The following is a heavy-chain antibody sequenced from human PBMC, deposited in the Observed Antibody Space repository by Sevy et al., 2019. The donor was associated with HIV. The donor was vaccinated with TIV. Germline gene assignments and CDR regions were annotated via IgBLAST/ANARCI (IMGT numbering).Heavy chain of an antibody. Sequence: GGSLRLSCAASGFTFSYAWMSWVRQAPGKGLEWVGRIKSKRDGGTTDYAAPVKGRFTISRDDSKNTLYLQMKNLKTEDTAVYYCSTDPIIVLLVTDGMDVWGQGTTVTVS. CDR3: STDPIIVLLVTDGMDV. D-gene: IGHD2-8*02. CDR2: IKSKRDGGTT. J-gene: IGHJ6*02. CDR1: GFTFSYAW. V-gene: IGHV3-15*01.